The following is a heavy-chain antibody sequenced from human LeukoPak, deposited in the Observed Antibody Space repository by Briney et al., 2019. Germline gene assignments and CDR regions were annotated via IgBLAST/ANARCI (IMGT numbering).Heavy chain of an antibody. CDR3: ARVYYSSSYDYWYFDL. V-gene: IGHV4-4*02. D-gene: IGHD6-13*01. Sequence: SETLSLTCAVSGDSISSNYWWTWVRQPPGKGLEWIGEIHHSGSTNYSPSLKSRVTISVDTSKNQFSLKLSSVTAADTAVYYCARVYYSSSYDYWYFDLWGRGTLVTVSS. J-gene: IGHJ2*01. CDR2: IHHSGST. CDR1: GDSISSNYW.